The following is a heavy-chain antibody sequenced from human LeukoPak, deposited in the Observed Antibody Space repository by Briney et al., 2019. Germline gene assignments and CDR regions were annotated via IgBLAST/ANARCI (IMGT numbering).Heavy chain of an antibody. J-gene: IGHJ4*02. D-gene: IGHD5-12*01. CDR2: IYHSGSI. CDR1: GVSITSGNW. Sequence: PSGTLSLTCGVSGVSITSGNWWSWVRQPPGKGLEWIGEIYHSGSINYNPSLKSRVTISVDKSKNQFSLKLNPVTAADTAVYYCWHSGYESGLDYWGQGALVTVSS. CDR3: WHSGYESGLDY. V-gene: IGHV4-4*02.